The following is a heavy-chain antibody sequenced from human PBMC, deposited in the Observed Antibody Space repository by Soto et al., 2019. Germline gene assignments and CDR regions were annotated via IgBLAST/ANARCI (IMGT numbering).Heavy chain of an antibody. D-gene: IGHD1-7*01. CDR2: VNPINGAT. J-gene: IGHJ5*02. CDR3: AREEGLCKSGTCPGWLDP. CDR1: GYTFTGYY. Sequence: ASVKVSCKTSGYTFTGYYVHWVRQAPGQSLEWMGWVNPINGATKVAPNFQGSVTLTRDTTISTIYMELTNLGPNDTAMYYWAREEGLCKSGTCPGWLDPWGQGTLVTVSS. V-gene: IGHV1-2*02.